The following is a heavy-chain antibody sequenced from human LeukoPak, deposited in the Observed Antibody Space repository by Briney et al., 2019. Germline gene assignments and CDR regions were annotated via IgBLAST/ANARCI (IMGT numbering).Heavy chain of an antibody. Sequence: PGRSLRLSCAASRFTFSSYGMHWVRQAPGKGLEWVAVISYDGSNKYYADSVKGRFTISRENSKNTLYLQMNSLRGEDTAVYYCAKGRVWFGELLFTMDVWGQGTTVTVSS. CDR2: ISYDGSNK. CDR1: RFTFSSYG. J-gene: IGHJ6*02. D-gene: IGHD3-10*01. V-gene: IGHV3-30*18. CDR3: AKGRVWFGELLFTMDV.